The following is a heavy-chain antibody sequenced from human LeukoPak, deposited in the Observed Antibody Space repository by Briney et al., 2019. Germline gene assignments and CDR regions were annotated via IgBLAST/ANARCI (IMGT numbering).Heavy chain of an antibody. D-gene: IGHD2-15*01. CDR1: GYSINSGYF. V-gene: IGHV4-4*07. CDR2: IYTSGST. Sequence: SETLSLTCTVSGYSINSGYFWGWIRQPAGKGLEWIGRIYTSGSTNYNPSLKSRVTMSVDTSKNQFSLKLSSVTAADTAVYYCAGGGEVVVAATYYWGQGTLVTVSS. J-gene: IGHJ4*02. CDR3: AGGGEVVVAATYY.